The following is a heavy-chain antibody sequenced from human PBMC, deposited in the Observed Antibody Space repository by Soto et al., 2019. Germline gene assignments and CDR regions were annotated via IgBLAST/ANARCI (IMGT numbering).Heavy chain of an antibody. CDR2: IYYSGST. CDR3: ARAMTTVTTIHY. V-gene: IGHV4-31*03. Sequence: PSETLSLTCTVSGGSISSGGYYWSWIRQHPGKGLEWIGYIYYSGSTYYNPSLKSRVTISVDTSKNQFSLRLSSVTAADTAVYYCARAMTTVTTIHYWGQGTLVTVS. CDR1: GGSISSGGYY. D-gene: IGHD4-17*01. J-gene: IGHJ4*02.